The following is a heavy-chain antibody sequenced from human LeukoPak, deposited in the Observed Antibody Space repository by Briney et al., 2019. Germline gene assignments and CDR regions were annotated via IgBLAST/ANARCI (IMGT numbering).Heavy chain of an antibody. CDR2: MNPNSGNT. CDR3: ARVEFNGGYSHLY. V-gene: IGHV1-8*01. D-gene: IGHD5-12*01. J-gene: IGHJ4*02. Sequence: ASVKVSCTASGYSFTSYDINWVRQAAGQGLEWMGWMNPNSGNTGYGQKFQGRVTMTRSTSMTTAYMELSSLRSEDTAIYYCARVEFNGGYSHLYWGQGTLLTVSS. CDR1: GYSFTSYD.